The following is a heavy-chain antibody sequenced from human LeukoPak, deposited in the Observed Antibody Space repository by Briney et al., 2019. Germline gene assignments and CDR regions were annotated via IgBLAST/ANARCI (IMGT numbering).Heavy chain of an antibody. Sequence: ASVKVSCKASGYTFTSYGISWVRQAPGQGLEWMGRISAYNGNTNYAQKLQGRVTMTTDTSTSTAYMELRSLRSDDTAVYYCARDLVLYYDILTGLGPFDIWGQGTMVTVSS. CDR1: GYTFTSYG. D-gene: IGHD3-9*01. CDR2: ISAYNGNT. J-gene: IGHJ3*02. V-gene: IGHV1-18*01. CDR3: ARDLVLYYDILTGLGPFDI.